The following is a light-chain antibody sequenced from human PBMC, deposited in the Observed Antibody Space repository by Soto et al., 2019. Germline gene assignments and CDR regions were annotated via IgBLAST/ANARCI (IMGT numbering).Light chain of an antibody. Sequence: QSALTQPASVSGSPGQSITISCTGTSSDIGGYNFVSWYHQHPGKAPKLMIYDVSNRPSGVSNRFSGSKSGNTASLTISGLQAEVEADYYFSSYASSNTLVFGGGTKLTVL. CDR2: DVS. CDR1: SSDIGGYNF. V-gene: IGLV2-14*01. CDR3: SSYASSNTLV. J-gene: IGLJ3*02.